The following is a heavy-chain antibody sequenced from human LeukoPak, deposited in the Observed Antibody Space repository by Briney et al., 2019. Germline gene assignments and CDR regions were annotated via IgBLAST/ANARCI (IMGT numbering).Heavy chain of an antibody. J-gene: IGHJ6*02. D-gene: IGHD1-26*01. V-gene: IGHV3-11*01. CDR2: ISSSGSTI. CDR1: GFTFSDYY. Sequence: PGGSLRLSCAASGFTFSDYYMSWIRQAPGKGLEWVSYISSSGSTIYYADSVKGRFTISRDNAKNSLYLQMNSLRAEDTAVYYCARAPSGSYLPDYYYYGMDVWGQGTTVTVSS. CDR3: ARAPSGSYLPDYYYYGMDV.